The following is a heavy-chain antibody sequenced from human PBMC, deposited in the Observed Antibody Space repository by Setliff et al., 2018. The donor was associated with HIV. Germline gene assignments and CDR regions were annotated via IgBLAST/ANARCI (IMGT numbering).Heavy chain of an antibody. D-gene: IGHD4-17*01. Sequence: PGGSLRLSCAASGFTFSSYAMSWVRQAPGKGLEWVSTISGSGGSTYYADSVKGRFTISRDNSKNTLYLQMNSLRAEDTAVYYCAKDTSPGDYVPGHYFDYWGQGTLVTVSS. J-gene: IGHJ4*02. CDR3: AKDTSPGDYVPGHYFDY. CDR2: ISGSGGST. V-gene: IGHV3-23*01. CDR1: GFTFSSYA.